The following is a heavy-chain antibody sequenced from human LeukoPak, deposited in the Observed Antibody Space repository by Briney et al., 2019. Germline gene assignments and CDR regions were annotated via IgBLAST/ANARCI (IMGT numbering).Heavy chain of an antibody. CDR3: AKDSRAMIVVSHFDY. CDR1: GFTFSSYG. V-gene: IGHV3-30*18. D-gene: IGHD3-22*01. J-gene: IGHJ4*02. Sequence: PGGSLRLSCAASGFTFSSYGMHWVRQAPGKGLEWVAVISYDGSNKYYADSVKGRFTISRDNSKNTLYLQMNSLRAEDTAVYYCAKDSRAMIVVSHFDYWGQGTLVTVSS. CDR2: ISYDGSNK.